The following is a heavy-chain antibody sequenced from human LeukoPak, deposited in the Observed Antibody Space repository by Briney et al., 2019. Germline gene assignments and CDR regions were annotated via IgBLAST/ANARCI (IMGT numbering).Heavy chain of an antibody. CDR1: GLTFTDYW. CDR2: IKPDGNEK. D-gene: IGHD2-2*01. Sequence: GGSLRLSCAASGLTFTDYWMNWVRLAPGRGLEWLANIKPDGNEKYYVDSVKGRFAISRDNAKNEVYLEMNSLRAEDTGVYYCSGRDSSRSPRAYWGQGTLVSVSS. V-gene: IGHV3-7*01. J-gene: IGHJ4*02. CDR3: SGRDSSRSPRAY.